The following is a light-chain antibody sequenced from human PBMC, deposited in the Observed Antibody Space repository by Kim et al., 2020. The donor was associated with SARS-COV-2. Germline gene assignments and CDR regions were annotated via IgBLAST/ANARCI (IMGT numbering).Light chain of an antibody. V-gene: IGLV3-1*01. CDR3: QAWDSSTAV. CDR2: QDS. J-gene: IGLJ1*01. CDR1: KLGDKY. Sequence: SVSQGQTASITGSGDKLGDKYAYWYQQKPGQSPVLVIYQDSKRPSGIPERFSGSNSGNTATLTISGTQAMDEADYYCQAWDSSTAVFGTGTKVTVL.